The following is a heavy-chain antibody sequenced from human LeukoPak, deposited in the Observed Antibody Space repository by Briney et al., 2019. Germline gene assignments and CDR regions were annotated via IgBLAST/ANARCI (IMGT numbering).Heavy chain of an antibody. CDR3: AKGSPGLKSDY. V-gene: IGHV3-23*01. D-gene: IGHD3-10*01. J-gene: IGHJ4*02. CDR1: GFTFSSYG. Sequence: GGSLRLSCAASGFTFSSYGMSWVRQAPGKGLEGVSAISGSGGSTYYADSVKGRITISRDNSKNTLYLQTNSLRAEDTAVYYCAKGSPGLKSDYWGQGTLVTVSS. CDR2: ISGSGGST.